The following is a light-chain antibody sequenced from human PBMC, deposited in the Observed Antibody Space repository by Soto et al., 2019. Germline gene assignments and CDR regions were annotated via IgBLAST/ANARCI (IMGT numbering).Light chain of an antibody. CDR1: SGDVGGYSY. Sequence: QSALTQPASVSGSHGQSTTISCTGTSGDVGGYSYVSWYQQHPGKAPKLLIYDVNNRPSVVSNRFSGSKSGNTASLTISGLQADDEADYYCSSYRNTIALEVFGTGTKLTVL. J-gene: IGLJ1*01. CDR3: SSYRNTIALEV. V-gene: IGLV2-14*01. CDR2: DVN.